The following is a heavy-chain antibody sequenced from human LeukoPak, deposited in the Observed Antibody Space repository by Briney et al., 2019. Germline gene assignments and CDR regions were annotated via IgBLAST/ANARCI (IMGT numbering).Heavy chain of an antibody. CDR3: AKRVTVTTIQFYSDY. CDR2: ISGSGGST. D-gene: IGHD4-17*01. CDR1: GFTFSSYA. V-gene: IGHV3-23*01. Sequence: PGGSLRLSCAASGFTFSSYAMSWVRQAPGKGLEWVSAISGSGGSTYYADSVKGRFTISRDNSKNTLHLQMNSLRAEDTAVYYCAKRVTVTTIQFYSDYWGQGTLVTVSS. J-gene: IGHJ4*02.